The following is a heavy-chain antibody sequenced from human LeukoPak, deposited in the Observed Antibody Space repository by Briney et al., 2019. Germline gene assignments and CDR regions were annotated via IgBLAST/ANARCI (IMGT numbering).Heavy chain of an antibody. CDR3: ARDQRYYGSGSYYNFPYFDY. D-gene: IGHD3-10*01. J-gene: IGHJ4*02. CDR1: GFTFSINA. V-gene: IGHV3-33*01. CDR2: IWYEGSNK. Sequence: GGSRRPSWAPSGFTFSINAMHWVRQPPGKGLGWVAVIWYEGSNKYYADSVKGRFTISRDNSKSTLYLQMNSLRAEDTAVYYCARDQRYYGSGSYYNFPYFDYWGQGTLVTASS.